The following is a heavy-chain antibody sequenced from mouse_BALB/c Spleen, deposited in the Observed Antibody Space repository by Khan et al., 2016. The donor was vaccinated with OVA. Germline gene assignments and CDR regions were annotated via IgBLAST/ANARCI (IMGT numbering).Heavy chain of an antibody. J-gene: IGHJ2*01. CDR1: GYIFTSYW. Sequence: QVQLQQSGAELVRPGASVKLSCKTSGYIFTSYWIHWVKQRSGQGLEWIARIYPGTDNTYYNEKFKDKATLTAAKSSSTAYLQLSSLNSEDSDVYFWAREEALSLFAHWGQGTTLTVSS. CDR3: AREEALSLFAH. CDR2: IYPGTDNT. D-gene: IGHD3-2*02. V-gene: IGHV1S132*01.